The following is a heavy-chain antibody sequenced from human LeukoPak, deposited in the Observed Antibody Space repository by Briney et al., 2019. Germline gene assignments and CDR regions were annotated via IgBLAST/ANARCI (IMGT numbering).Heavy chain of an antibody. Sequence: GESLKISCKGSGYSFTSYWIAWVRQMPGKGLEWMGIIYPGDSNTKYRPSFQGQVTISVDKSINTAYLQWSRLKASDTATYYCARHWSNARLSPDQFYGMDFWGQGTTVIVSS. CDR3: ARHWSNARLSPDQFYGMDF. CDR2: IYPGDSNT. J-gene: IGHJ6*01. D-gene: IGHD2-2*01. CDR1: GYSFTSYW. V-gene: IGHV5-51*01.